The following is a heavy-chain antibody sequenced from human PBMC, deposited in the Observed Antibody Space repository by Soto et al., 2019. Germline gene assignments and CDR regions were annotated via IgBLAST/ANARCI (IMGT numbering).Heavy chain of an antibody. V-gene: IGHV1-46*01. D-gene: IGHD1-26*01. CDR3: ARDGGLVGATDHFDY. Sequence: QVQLVQSGAEVKKPGASVKVSCKASGYTFTSYYMHWVRQAPGQGLEWMGIINPSGGSTSYAQKCQGRVTMTRDTSTSTVYMELSSLRSEDTAVYYCARDGGLVGATDHFDYWGQGTLVTVSS. CDR2: INPSGGST. J-gene: IGHJ4*02. CDR1: GYTFTSYY.